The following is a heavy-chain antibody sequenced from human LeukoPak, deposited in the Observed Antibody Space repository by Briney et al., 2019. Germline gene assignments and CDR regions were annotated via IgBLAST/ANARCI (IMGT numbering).Heavy chain of an antibody. CDR3: ARLYYGSGSYYKDDAFDI. CDR2: INHSGST. CDR1: GGSFSGYY. J-gene: IGHJ3*02. V-gene: IGHV4-34*01. Sequence: SETLSLTCAVYGGSFSGYYWSWIRQPPGKGLEWIGEINHSGSTNYNPSLKSRVTISVDTPKNQFSLKLSSVTAADTAVYYCARLYYGSGSYYKDDAFDIWGQGTMVTVSS. D-gene: IGHD3-10*01.